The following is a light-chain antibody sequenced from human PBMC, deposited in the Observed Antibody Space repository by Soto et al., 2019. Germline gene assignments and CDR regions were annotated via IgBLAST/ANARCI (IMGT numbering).Light chain of an antibody. V-gene: IGKV3-15*01. Sequence: ETVMTQSPATLSVSPGDGATLSCRASRSISSSLAWYQQKPGRAPRLLIYGASTRGTDIPARFSGSGSGTEFTLTLSSLQSEDCAIYYCQQYKYWPLAFGGGTRVEIK. CDR2: GAS. CDR1: RSISSS. J-gene: IGKJ4*01. CDR3: QQYKYWPLA.